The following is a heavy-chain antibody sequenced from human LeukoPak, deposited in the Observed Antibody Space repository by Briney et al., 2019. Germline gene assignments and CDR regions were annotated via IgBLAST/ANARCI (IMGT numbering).Heavy chain of an antibody. D-gene: IGHD3-3*01. V-gene: IGHV3-23*01. J-gene: IGHJ6*03. CDR1: GFTFSSYA. CDR2: ISGSGGST. CDR3: AKDGERFLEWLMNYYYYYYMDV. Sequence: GGSLRLSCAASGFTFSSYAMSWVRQAPGKGLEWVSAISGSGGSTYYADSVKGRFTISRDNSKNTLYLQMNSLRAEDTAVYYCAKDGERFLEWLMNYYYYYYMDVWGKGTTVTVSS.